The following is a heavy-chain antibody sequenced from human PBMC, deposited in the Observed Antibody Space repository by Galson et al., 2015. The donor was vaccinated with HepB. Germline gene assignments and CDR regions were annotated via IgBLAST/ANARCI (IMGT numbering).Heavy chain of an antibody. V-gene: IGHV3-53*01. CDR2: IYSGGST. CDR1: GFTVSSNY. Sequence: SLRLSCAASGFTVSSNYMSWVRQAPGKGLEWVSVIYSGGSTYYADSVKGRFTISRDNSKNTLYLQMNSLRAEDTAVYYCARAKGRRDGYNWLIGGHFDFDYWGQGTLVTVSS. D-gene: IGHD5-24*01. CDR3: ARAKGRRDGYNWLIGGHFDFDY. J-gene: IGHJ4*02.